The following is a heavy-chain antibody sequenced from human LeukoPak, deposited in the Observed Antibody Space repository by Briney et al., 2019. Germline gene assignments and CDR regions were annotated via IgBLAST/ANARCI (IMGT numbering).Heavy chain of an antibody. V-gene: IGHV1-69*06. CDR1: GGTFSSYA. J-gene: IGHJ4*02. CDR3: ARESGYSGYDSFDY. D-gene: IGHD5-12*01. Sequence: GASVKVSCTASGGTFSSYAISCVRQAPGQGLEWMGGIIPIFGTANYAQKFQRRVTITADKSTSTAYMELSSLRSEDTAVYYCARESGYSGYDSFDYWGQGTLVTVSS. CDR2: IIPIFGTA.